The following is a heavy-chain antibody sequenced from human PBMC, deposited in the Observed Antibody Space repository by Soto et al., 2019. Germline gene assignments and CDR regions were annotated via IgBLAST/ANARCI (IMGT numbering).Heavy chain of an antibody. CDR1: GYTFTSYG. CDR2: ISTYNGNT. Sequence: GASVKVSCKASGYTFTSYGISWVRQAPGQGLEWMGWISTYNGNTNFTQKLQGRVTMTTDTSTSTAYMELRSLRSDDTAVYYCARDLVFFCNHPGSYSRDYWGPGTLVTVSS. CDR3: ARDLVFFCNHPGSYSRDY. V-gene: IGHV1-18*01. D-gene: IGHD2-15*01. J-gene: IGHJ4*02.